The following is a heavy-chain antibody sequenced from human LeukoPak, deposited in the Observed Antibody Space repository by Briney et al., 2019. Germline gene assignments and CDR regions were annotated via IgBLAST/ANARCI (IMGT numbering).Heavy chain of an antibody. Sequence: SVKVSCKASGGTFSSYAISWVRQAPGQGLEWMGGIIPIFGTANYAQKFQGRVTITTDESTSTAYMELSSLRFEDTAVYYCARAGYDSSGYYHGYFDYWGQGTLVTVSS. CDR3: ARAGYDSSGYYHGYFDY. V-gene: IGHV1-69*05. J-gene: IGHJ4*02. CDR1: GGTFSSYA. CDR2: IIPIFGTA. D-gene: IGHD3-22*01.